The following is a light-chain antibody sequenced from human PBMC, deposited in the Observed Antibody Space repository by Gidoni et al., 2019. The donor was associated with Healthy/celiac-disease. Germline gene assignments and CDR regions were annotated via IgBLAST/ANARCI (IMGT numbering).Light chain of an antibody. J-gene: IGKJ4*01. Sequence: CRASQSISSYLNWYQQKPGKAPKLLIYAASSLQSGVPSRFSGSGSGTDFTLTISSRQPEDFATYYCQQSYSTPLTFGGGTKVEIK. CDR2: AAS. V-gene: IGKV1-39*01. CDR3: QQSYSTPLT. CDR1: QSISSY.